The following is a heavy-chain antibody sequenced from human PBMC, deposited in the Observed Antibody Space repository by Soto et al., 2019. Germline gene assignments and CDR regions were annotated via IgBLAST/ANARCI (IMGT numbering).Heavy chain of an antibody. Sequence: SETLSLTCTVSGGSISSYYWSWIRQPPGKGLEWIGYTYYSGSTNYNPSLKSRVTISVDTSKNQFSLKLSSVTAADTAVYYCARDPAVHSIAAAGKVYYYGMDVWGQGTTVTVSS. CDR2: TYYSGST. CDR3: ARDPAVHSIAAAGKVYYYGMDV. V-gene: IGHV4-59*01. J-gene: IGHJ6*02. D-gene: IGHD6-13*01. CDR1: GGSISSYY.